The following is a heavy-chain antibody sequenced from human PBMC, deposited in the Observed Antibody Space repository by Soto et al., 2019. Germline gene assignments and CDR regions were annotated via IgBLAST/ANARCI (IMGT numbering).Heavy chain of an antibody. Sequence: ASVKVSCKASGYTFTSYYMHWVRQAPGQGLEWMGTINPSGGSTSYAQKFQGRVTMTRDTSTSTVYMELSSLRSEDTAVYYCARDSSGVSSSAKYYYYGMDVWGQGTTVTVS. CDR1: GYTFTSYY. D-gene: IGHD6-6*01. J-gene: IGHJ6*02. V-gene: IGHV1-46*01. CDR2: INPSGGST. CDR3: ARDSSGVSSSAKYYYYGMDV.